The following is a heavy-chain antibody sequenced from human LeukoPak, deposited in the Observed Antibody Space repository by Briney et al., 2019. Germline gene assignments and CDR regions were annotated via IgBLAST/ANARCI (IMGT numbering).Heavy chain of an antibody. J-gene: IGHJ4*02. D-gene: IGHD3-22*01. CDR1: GFTFSSYG. CDR2: ISGSGGST. Sequence: QPGGSLRLSCAASGFTFSSYGMSWVRQAPGKGLEWVSAISGSGGSTYYADSVKGRFTISRDNSKNTLYLQMNSPRAEDTAAYYCAKGYYYDRFDYWGQGTLVTVSS. V-gene: IGHV3-23*01. CDR3: AKGYYYDRFDY.